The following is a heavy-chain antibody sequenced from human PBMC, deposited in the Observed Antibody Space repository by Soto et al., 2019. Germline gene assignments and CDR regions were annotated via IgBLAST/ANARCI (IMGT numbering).Heavy chain of an antibody. CDR3: VRTSSY. V-gene: IGHV3-53*01. J-gene: IGHJ4*02. Sequence: GESLKISCAASGFAVSSNYMSWVRQAPGKGLEWVSVIFGGGTTFYSDSVEGRFTISRDNSKNTVYLQMNSLRAEDTAVYYCVRTSSYWGQGTLVTVS. CDR1: GFAVSSNY. D-gene: IGHD2-2*01. CDR2: IFGGGTT.